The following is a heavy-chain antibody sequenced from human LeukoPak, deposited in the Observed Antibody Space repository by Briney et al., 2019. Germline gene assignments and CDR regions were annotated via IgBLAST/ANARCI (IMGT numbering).Heavy chain of an antibody. V-gene: IGHV4-59*01. Sequence: PSETLSLTCTVSRGSISTYDWTWIRQSPGKGLEWIGYMNSRGGNMYNPSLKSRATISVDTSKNQFSLKLTSVTAADTAVYYCARESGYVCSQVWFEPWGQGTLVTVSS. CDR3: ARESGYVCSQVWFEP. CDR2: MNSRGGN. D-gene: IGHD3-22*01. CDR1: RGSISTYD. J-gene: IGHJ5*02.